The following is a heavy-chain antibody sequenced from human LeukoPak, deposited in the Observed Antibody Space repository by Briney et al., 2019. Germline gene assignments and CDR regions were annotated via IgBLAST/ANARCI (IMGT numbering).Heavy chain of an antibody. CDR2: INPNSGGT. Sequence: ASVKVSCKASGYTFTGYYMHWVRQAPGQGLEWMGWINPNSGGTNYAQKLQGRVTMTTDTSTSTAYMELRSLRSDDTAVYYCARDYDILTGYHWFDPWGQGTLVTVSS. V-gene: IGHV1-2*02. D-gene: IGHD3-9*01. J-gene: IGHJ5*02. CDR3: ARDYDILTGYHWFDP. CDR1: GYTFTGYY.